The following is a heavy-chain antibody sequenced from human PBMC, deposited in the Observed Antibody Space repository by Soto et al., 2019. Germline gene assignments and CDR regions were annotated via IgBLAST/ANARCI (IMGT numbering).Heavy chain of an antibody. CDR1: GFTFSSYS. V-gene: IGHV3-48*01. CDR3: AREGRDVWELTYFDY. Sequence: EVQLVESGGGLVQPGGSLRLSCAASGFTFSSYSMNWVRQAPGKGLEWVSYISSSSSTIYYADSVKGRFTISRDNAKNSLYLQINTLRAEDTAVYYCAREGRDVWELTYFDYWGHGTLVTVSS. J-gene: IGHJ4*01. D-gene: IGHD1-26*01. CDR2: ISSSSSTI.